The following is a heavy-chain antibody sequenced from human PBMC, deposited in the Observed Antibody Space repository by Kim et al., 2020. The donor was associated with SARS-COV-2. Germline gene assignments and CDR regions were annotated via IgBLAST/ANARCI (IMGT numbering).Heavy chain of an antibody. CDR2: IYYTGST. CDR1: GGSISSGDFY. Sequence: SETLSLTCTVSGGSISSGDFYWSWIRQPPGKGLEWIGYIYYTGSTYYNPSLKSRVTISVDTSKNQFSLKLSSVTAADTAVYYCARDKRAYYDTLIGFPNRRYDYYGMDVWGQGTTVTVSS. CDR3: ARDKRAYYDTLIGFPNRRYDYYGMDV. D-gene: IGHD3-9*01. J-gene: IGHJ6*02. V-gene: IGHV4-30-4*01.